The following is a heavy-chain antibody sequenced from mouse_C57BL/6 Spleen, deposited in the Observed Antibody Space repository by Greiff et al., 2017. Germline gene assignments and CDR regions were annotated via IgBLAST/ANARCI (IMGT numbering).Heavy chain of an antibody. CDR1: GYAFSSSW. CDR2: IYPGDGDT. V-gene: IGHV1-82*01. D-gene: IGHD1-1*01. Sequence: QVQLKESGPELVKPGASVKISCKASGYAFSSSWMNWVKQRPGKGLEWIGRIYPGDGDTNYNGKFKGKATLTADKSSSTAYMQLSSLTSEDSAVYFCARAPEYYGSSYRYFDVWGTGTTVTVSS. J-gene: IGHJ1*03. CDR3: ARAPEYYGSSYRYFDV.